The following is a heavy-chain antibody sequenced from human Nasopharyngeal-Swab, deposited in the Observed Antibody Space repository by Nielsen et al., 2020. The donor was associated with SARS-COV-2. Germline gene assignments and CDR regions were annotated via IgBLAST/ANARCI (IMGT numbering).Heavy chain of an antibody. CDR3: ARSGNSDFDF. CDR2: FYHSETT. D-gene: IGHD4-23*01. CDR1: GGSIRSGGYY. Sequence: LRLSCAVSGGSIRSGGYYWSWVRQPPGKGLEWIGCFYHSETTYYNPSLKSRVTISVDSSNNQFSLRLNSVTAADAAMYYCARSGNSDFDFWGQGTLVTVSS. J-gene: IGHJ4*02. V-gene: IGHV4-30-2*01.